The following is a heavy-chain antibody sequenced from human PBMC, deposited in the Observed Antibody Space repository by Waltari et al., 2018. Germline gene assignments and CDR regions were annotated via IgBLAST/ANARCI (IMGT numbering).Heavy chain of an antibody. J-gene: IGHJ6*03. D-gene: IGHD3-9*01. Sequence: QVHLQQWGAGLLKPSETLSLTCGVYSGSLTGYHCNCIRQAPGKGLEWLGDINQSGNTGYTPTLGSRVTISADTAKKQFSLLLTSVTAADTAVYYCARGHPFTIVNPRYYYYYYMDVWDKGTAVTVSS. CDR2: INQSGNT. CDR3: ARGHPFTIVNPRYYYYYYMDV. CDR1: SGSLTGYH. V-gene: IGHV4-34*01.